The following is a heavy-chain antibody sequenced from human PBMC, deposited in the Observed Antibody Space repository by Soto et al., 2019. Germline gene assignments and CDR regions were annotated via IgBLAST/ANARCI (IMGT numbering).Heavy chain of an antibody. D-gene: IGHD1-26*01. Sequence: EVQLVQSGAEVKKPGESLRISCKGSGYSFSSYWISWVRQMPGKGLEWMGKIDPSDSYTNYSPSFQGHVTISADKSISTAYLQWGSLKASDTAIYYCARHREGWELLGYWGQGTLVTVSS. CDR2: IDPSDSYT. CDR1: GYSFSSYW. V-gene: IGHV5-10-1*01. CDR3: ARHREGWELLGY. J-gene: IGHJ4*02.